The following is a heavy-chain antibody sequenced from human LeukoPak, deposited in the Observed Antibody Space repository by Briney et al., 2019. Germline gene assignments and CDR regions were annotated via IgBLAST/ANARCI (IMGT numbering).Heavy chain of an antibody. V-gene: IGHV1-69*05. CDR1: GGTFSSYA. Sequence: ASVKVSCKASGGTFSSYAISWVRQAPGQALEWMGGIIPIFGTANYAQKFQGRVTITTDESTSTAYMELSSLRSGDTAVYYCARTPYYYDSSGRISRGGFDYWGQGTLVTVSS. CDR3: ARTPYYYDSSGRISRGGFDY. CDR2: IIPIFGTA. D-gene: IGHD3-22*01. J-gene: IGHJ4*02.